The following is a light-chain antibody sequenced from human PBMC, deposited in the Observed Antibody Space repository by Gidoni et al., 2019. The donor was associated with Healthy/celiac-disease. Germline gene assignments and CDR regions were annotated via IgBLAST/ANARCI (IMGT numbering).Light chain of an antibody. CDR3: YSYAGSSAFNWV. V-gene: IGLV2-23*01. Sequence: QSALTQPASVSGSPGQSIPISCTGTSSDVGSYNLVSWYQHHPGKAPKRMIYEGSKRPSGVSNRFSGSKSGNTASLTISGLQAEDEADYYCYSYAGSSAFNWVFGGGTKLTVL. J-gene: IGLJ3*02. CDR1: SSDVGSYNL. CDR2: EGS.